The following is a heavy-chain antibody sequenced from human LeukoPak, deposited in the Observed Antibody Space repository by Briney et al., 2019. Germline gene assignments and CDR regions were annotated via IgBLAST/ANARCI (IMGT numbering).Heavy chain of an antibody. Sequence: GGSLRLSCAASGFTFSSYTMTWVRQAPGKGLDWVSAISVSGGSTSYIESVKGRFSTSRDNSKNTLYLQMNSLRAEDTAVYYCAKGGPGSYYLDFWGQGTLVTVSS. D-gene: IGHD3-10*01. V-gene: IGHV3-23*01. CDR2: ISVSGGST. CDR1: GFTFSSYT. CDR3: AKGGPGSYYLDF. J-gene: IGHJ4*02.